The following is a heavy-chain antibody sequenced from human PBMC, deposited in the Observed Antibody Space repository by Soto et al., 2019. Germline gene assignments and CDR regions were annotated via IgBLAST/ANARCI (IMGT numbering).Heavy chain of an antibody. D-gene: IGHD5-18*01. CDR3: ARGDTLPGY. CDR2: IWNDGSNK. J-gene: IGHJ4*02. CDR1: GFTFSGYG. V-gene: IGHV3-33*01. Sequence: QVQLVESGGGVVQPGRSLRLSCAASGFTFSGYGMHWVRQAPGKGLEWVAIIWNDGSNKYYADSVKGRFIISRDNSKNTRYLQMNSLRAEDTALYYCARGDTLPGYWGQGTLVTVSS.